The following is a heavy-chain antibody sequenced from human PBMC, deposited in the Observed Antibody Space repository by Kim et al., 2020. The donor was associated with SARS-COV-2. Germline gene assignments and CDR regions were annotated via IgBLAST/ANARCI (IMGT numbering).Heavy chain of an antibody. CDR3: ATVRGFHSGYEYYFDY. Sequence: KFQGRVTITADESTSTAYMELSSLRSEDTAVYYCATVRGFHSGYEYYFDYWGQGTLVTVSS. V-gene: IGHV1-69*01. D-gene: IGHD5-12*01. J-gene: IGHJ4*02.